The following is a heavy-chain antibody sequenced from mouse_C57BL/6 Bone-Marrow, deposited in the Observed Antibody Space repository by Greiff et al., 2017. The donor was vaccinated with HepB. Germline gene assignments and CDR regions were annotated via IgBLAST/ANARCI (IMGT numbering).Heavy chain of an antibody. CDR2: IDPNSGGT. D-gene: IGHD1-1*01. Sequence: QVHVKQPGAELVKPGASVKLSCKASGYTFTSYWMHWVKQRPGRGLEWIGRIDPNSGGTKYNEKFKSKATLTVDKPSSTAYMQLSSLTSEDSAVYYCARWVSYYYGSRYFDVWGTGTTVTVSS. V-gene: IGHV1-72*01. J-gene: IGHJ1*03. CDR1: GYTFTSYW. CDR3: ARWVSYYYGSRYFDV.